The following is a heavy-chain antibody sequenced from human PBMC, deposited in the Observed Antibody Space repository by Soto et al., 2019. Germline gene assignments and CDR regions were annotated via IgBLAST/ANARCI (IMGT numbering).Heavy chain of an antibody. J-gene: IGHJ6*02. V-gene: IGHV1-2*04. CDR2: INPNSGGT. Sequence: QVQLVQSGAEVKKPGASVKVSCKASGYTFTGYYMHWVRQAPGQGLEWMGWINPNSGGTNYAQKFQGWVTMTRDTSISTAYMELSRVRSDDTAVSSCARGGSLWFGELSAYYYGMDVWGQGTTVTVSS. CDR3: ARGGSLWFGELSAYYYGMDV. D-gene: IGHD3-10*01. CDR1: GYTFTGYY.